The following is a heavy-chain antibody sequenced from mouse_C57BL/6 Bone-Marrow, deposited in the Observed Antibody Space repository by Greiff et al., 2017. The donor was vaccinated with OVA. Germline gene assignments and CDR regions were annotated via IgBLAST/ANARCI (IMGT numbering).Heavy chain of an antibody. Sequence: VQGVESGPELVKPGASVKISCKASGYAFSSSWMNWVKQRPGQGLEWIGRIYPGDGDTNYNGKFKGKATLTADKSSSTAYMQLSSLTSEDSAVYFCARDEDGYYASYFDYGGQGTTLTVSS. D-gene: IGHD2-3*01. CDR1: GYAFSSSW. V-gene: IGHV1-82*01. CDR2: IYPGDGDT. CDR3: ARDEDGYYASYFDY. J-gene: IGHJ2*01.